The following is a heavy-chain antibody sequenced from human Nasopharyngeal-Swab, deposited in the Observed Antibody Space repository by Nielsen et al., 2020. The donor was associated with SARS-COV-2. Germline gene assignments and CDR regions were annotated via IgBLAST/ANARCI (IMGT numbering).Heavy chain of an antibody. V-gene: IGHV3-48*03. J-gene: IGHJ6*03. Sequence: GESLKISCAASGFTFSSYWMHWVRQAPGKGLEWVSYISSSGRNMYYADSVKGRFIISRDNATKSLFLQMSSLRAEDTAVYYCARENGGSVLVSYMDVWGKGTTVTVSS. CDR1: GFTFSSYW. CDR2: ISSSGRNM. D-gene: IGHD4-23*01. CDR3: ARENGGSVLVSYMDV.